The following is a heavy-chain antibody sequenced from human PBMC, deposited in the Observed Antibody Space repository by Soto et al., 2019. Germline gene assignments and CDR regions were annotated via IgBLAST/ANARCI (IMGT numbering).Heavy chain of an antibody. J-gene: IGHJ4*02. CDR2: ISGSGGST. CDR3: AKLVTMVRGASTGYFDY. CDR1: GFTFSSYA. D-gene: IGHD3-10*01. Sequence: GGSLRLSCAASGFTFSSYAMSWVRQAPGKGLEWVSAISGSGGSTYYADSVKGRFTISRDNSKNTLYLQMNSLRAEDTAVYYCAKLVTMVRGASTGYFDYWGQGTLVTVSS. V-gene: IGHV3-23*01.